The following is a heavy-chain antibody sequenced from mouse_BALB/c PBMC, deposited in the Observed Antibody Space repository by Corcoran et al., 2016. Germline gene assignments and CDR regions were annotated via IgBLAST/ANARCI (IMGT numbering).Heavy chain of an antibody. CDR2: INTHSGVP. CDR1: GYTFTTAG. CDR3: ARSDGYYYFDY. D-gene: IGHD2-3*01. V-gene: IGHV9-4*02. Sequence: QIQLVQSRPELKKPGETVRISCKASGYTFTTAGMQWVQKMPGKGLKWIGWINTHSGVPKYAEDFKGRFAFSLETSASTAYLQISNLKNEDTATYFCARSDGYYYFDYWGQGTTLTVSS. J-gene: IGHJ2*01.